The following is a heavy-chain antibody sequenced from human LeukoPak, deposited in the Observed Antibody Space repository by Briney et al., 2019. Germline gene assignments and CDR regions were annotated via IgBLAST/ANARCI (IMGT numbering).Heavy chain of an antibody. CDR2: ISGSGGST. D-gene: IGHD6-13*01. CDR3: ARGGQLVGMFGY. J-gene: IGHJ4*02. CDR1: GFTFSSYA. V-gene: IGHV3-23*01. Sequence: GGSLRLSCAASGFTFSSYAMSWVRQAPGKGLEWVSAISGSGGSTYYADSVKGRFTISRDNAKNSLYLQMNSLRAEDTAVYYCARGGQLVGMFGYWGQGTLVTVSS.